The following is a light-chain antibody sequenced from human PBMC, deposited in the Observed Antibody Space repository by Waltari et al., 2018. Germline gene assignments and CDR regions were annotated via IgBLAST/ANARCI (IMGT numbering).Light chain of an antibody. CDR1: HSVLKTATNKNY. Sequence: DIVMTQSPESLAVSLGERATIHCKSSHSVLKTATNKNYLAWYQHRPGQPPKLLFYWSSTRESGVPDRFSSSGSGTDFTLTISSLQAEDVAVYYCQQYYNAPVTFGGGTKMEI. CDR2: WSS. V-gene: IGKV4-1*01. J-gene: IGKJ4*01. CDR3: QQYYNAPVT.